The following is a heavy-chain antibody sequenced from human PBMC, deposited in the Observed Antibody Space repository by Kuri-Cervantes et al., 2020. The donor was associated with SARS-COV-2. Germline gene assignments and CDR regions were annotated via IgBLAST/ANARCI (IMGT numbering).Heavy chain of an antibody. CDR1: GGTFSSYA. J-gene: IGHJ4*02. CDR2: IIPILGTA. Sequence: SVKVSCKASGGTFSSYAISWVRQAPGQGLEWMGRIIPILGTANYAQKFQGRVTITADKSTSTAYMELSSLRAEDTAVYYCAREIWYSSSLHYFDYWGQGTLVTDSS. D-gene: IGHD6-13*01. V-gene: IGHV1-69*04. CDR3: AREIWYSSSLHYFDY.